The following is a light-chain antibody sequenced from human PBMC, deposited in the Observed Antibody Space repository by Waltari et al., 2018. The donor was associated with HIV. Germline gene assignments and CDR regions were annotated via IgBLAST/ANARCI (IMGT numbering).Light chain of an antibody. J-gene: IGLJ1*01. CDR2: SDK. V-gene: IGLV1-44*01. Sequence: QSVLTQPPSASGTPGQRVTISCSGSSSNIGSNTVHWYRQLPGTAPKLLIYSDKQRPSGVPDRFSGSTAGTSASLVISGLQSEDDADYYCAAWDDSLKGGAFGTGTKVTVL. CDR1: SSNIGSNT. CDR3: AAWDDSLKGGA.